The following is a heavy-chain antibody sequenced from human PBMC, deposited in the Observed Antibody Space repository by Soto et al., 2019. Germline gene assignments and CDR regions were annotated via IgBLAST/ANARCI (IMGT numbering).Heavy chain of an antibody. J-gene: IGHJ6*02. CDR2: INPNSGGT. D-gene: IGHD5-12*01. CDR3: ARLAIVATIYRTLPSHYYYYGMDV. CDR1: GYTFTGYY. V-gene: IGHV1-2*02. Sequence: ASVKVSCKASGYTFTGYYMHWVRQAPGQGLEWMGWINPNSGGTNYAQKFQGRVTMTRDTSISTAYMALSRLRSDDTAVYYCARLAIVATIYRTLPSHYYYYGMDVWGQGTTVTVSS.